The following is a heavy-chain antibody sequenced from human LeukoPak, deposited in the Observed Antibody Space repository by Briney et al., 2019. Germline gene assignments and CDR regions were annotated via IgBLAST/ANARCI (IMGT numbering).Heavy chain of an antibody. CDR2: MYITVST. Sequence: SETLSLTCTVSGASISNYYRSWVRQPAAQGMDWIGRMYITVSTNHNPSLPSRVTMSIDTSKNQFSLKLSSVTAADTAVYYCAKFARIDYCSYMDVWGKGTTVTVSS. CDR3: AKFARIDYCSYMDV. V-gene: IGHV4-4*07. CDR1: GASISNYY. J-gene: IGHJ6*03. D-gene: IGHD2/OR15-2a*01.